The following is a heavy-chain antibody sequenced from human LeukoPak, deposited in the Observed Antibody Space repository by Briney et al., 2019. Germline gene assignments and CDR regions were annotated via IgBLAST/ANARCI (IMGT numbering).Heavy chain of an antibody. V-gene: IGHV1-24*01. CDR2: FDPEDGET. CDR1: GYTLTELS. Sequence: ASVKVSCKVSGYTLTELSMHWVRQAPGKGLEWMGGFDPEDGETIYAQKFQGRVTMTEDTSTDTAYMELSSLRSEDTAVYYCATGAAYGSGSYGSYYYYMDVWGKGTTVTISS. J-gene: IGHJ6*03. CDR3: ATGAAYGSGSYGSYYYYMDV. D-gene: IGHD3-10*01.